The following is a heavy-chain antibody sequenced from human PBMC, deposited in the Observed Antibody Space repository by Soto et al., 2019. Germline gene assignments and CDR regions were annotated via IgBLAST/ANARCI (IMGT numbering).Heavy chain of an antibody. J-gene: IGHJ3*02. CDR2: MNPNSGNT. V-gene: IGHV1-8*01. Sequence: ASVKVSCKASGYTFTSYDINWVRQATGQGLEWMGWMNPNSGNTGYAQKFQGRVTMTRNTSISTAYMELSSLRSEDTAVYYCARHRNFDFWSDAAADGFDIWGQGTMVTVSS. CDR3: ARHRNFDFWSDAAADGFDI. CDR1: GYTFTSYD. D-gene: IGHD3-3*01.